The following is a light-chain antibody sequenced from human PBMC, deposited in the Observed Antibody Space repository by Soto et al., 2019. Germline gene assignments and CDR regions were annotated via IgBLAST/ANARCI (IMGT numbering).Light chain of an antibody. CDR2: EAS. J-gene: IGKJ1*01. CDR1: QSVSSN. V-gene: IGKV3-11*01. Sequence: ETVMTQSPATLSVSPGERATVSCRASQSVSSNLAWYQQKPGQAPRLLMYEASNRATGIPARFSGGGSGTDFTLTISSLEPEDFAVYYCQQRSDWPWTFGQGTKVDIK. CDR3: QQRSDWPWT.